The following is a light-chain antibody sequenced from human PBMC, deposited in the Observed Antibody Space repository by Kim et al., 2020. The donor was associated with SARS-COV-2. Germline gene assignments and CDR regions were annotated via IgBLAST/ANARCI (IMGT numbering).Light chain of an antibody. Sequence: SYELTQPPSVSVSPGQTASITCSGDKLGDKYACWYQQNPGQSPVLVIYQDSKRPSGIPERFSGSNSGNTATLTISGTQAMDEADYYCQAWDSSPNWVFGGGTQLTVL. CDR2: QDS. V-gene: IGLV3-1*01. CDR1: KLGDKY. CDR3: QAWDSSPNWV. J-gene: IGLJ3*02.